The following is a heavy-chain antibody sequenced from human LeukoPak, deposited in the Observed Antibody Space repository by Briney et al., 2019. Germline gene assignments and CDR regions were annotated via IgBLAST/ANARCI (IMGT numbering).Heavy chain of an antibody. Sequence: PGGSLRLSCAASGFTFSSYGMHWVRQAPGKGLEWVSAISGSGGSTYYADSVKGRFTISRDNSKNTLYLQMNSLRAEDTAVYYCAKDSGIVGATIDYWGQGTLVTVSS. CDR1: GFTFSSYG. D-gene: IGHD1-26*01. J-gene: IGHJ4*02. V-gene: IGHV3-23*01. CDR3: AKDSGIVGATIDY. CDR2: ISGSGGST.